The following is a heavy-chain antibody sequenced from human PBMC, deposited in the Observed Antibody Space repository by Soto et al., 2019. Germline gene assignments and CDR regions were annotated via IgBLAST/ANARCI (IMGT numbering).Heavy chain of an antibody. Sequence: PXXSLSLSCAASGFTFSSYAMHWVLQAPGKGLEWVAVISYDGSNKYYADSVKGRFTISRGNSKNTLYLQMNSLRAEDTAVYYCAREKFLAAADFYYFDYWGQGTLVTVSS. J-gene: IGHJ4*02. CDR2: ISYDGSNK. CDR3: AREKFLAAADFYYFDY. V-gene: IGHV3-30-3*01. D-gene: IGHD6-13*01. CDR1: GFTFSSYA.